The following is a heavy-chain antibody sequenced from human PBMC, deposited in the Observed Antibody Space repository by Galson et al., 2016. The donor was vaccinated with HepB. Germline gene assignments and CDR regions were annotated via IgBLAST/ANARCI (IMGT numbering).Heavy chain of an antibody. V-gene: IGHV3-20*04. D-gene: IGHD6-19*01. CDR3: ARVAGGGQRGAIDI. CDR1: GFTFDDYG. CDR2: IHWNGESE. Sequence: SLRLSCAASGFTFDDYGMSWVRQVPGKGLEWVSGIHWNGESESYGDSVRGRFTISRDNSRNAVSLQLNSLRAEETALYYCARVAGGGQRGAIDIWGQGTMVIVSS. J-gene: IGHJ3*02.